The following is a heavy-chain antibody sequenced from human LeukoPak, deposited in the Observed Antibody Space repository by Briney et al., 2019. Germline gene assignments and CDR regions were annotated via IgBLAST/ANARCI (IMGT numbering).Heavy chain of an antibody. CDR1: EFTFDDYA. CDR3: ASTPLWFGEQRLYYFDY. CDR2: ISWNSGTI. D-gene: IGHD3-10*01. Sequence: GGSLRLSCAASEFTFDDYAMHWVRQAPGKGLEWVSGISWNSGTIAYADSVKGRFTISRDNAKNSLYLQMNSLRADDTALYYCASTPLWFGEQRLYYFDYWGQGTLVTVSS. J-gene: IGHJ4*02. V-gene: IGHV3-9*01.